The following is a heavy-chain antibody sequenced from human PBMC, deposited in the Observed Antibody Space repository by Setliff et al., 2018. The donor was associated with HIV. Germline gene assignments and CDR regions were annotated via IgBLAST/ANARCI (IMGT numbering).Heavy chain of an antibody. J-gene: IGHJ3*02. CDR1: GASINSGSHN. D-gene: IGHD2-15*01. Sequence: KTSEILSLTCTVSGASINSGSHNWGWIRQPPGKGLEWIATLHYTGTTYYNPSLKSRVTISTDTSKNQFSLKLSSVTAADTAVYYCARRIQLRDSSGRSCWTFDIWGQGTMVTVS. CDR2: LHYTGTT. V-gene: IGHV4-39*01. CDR3: ARRIQLRDSSGRSCWTFDI.